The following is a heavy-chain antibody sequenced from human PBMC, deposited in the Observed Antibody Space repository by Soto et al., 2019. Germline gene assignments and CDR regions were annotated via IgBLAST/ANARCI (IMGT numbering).Heavy chain of an antibody. CDR1: GFTFSSYA. Sequence: QVQLVESGGGVVQPGRSLRLSCAASGFTFSSYAMHWVRQAPGKGLEWVAVISYDGSNKYYADSVKGRFTISRDNSKNTLYLQMNSLRAEDTAVYYCARDYYDSSGYYRPHPPLPSFQHWGQGPLVAVSS. CDR2: ISYDGSNK. CDR3: ARDYYDSSGYYRPHPPLPSFQH. J-gene: IGHJ1*01. V-gene: IGHV3-30-3*01. D-gene: IGHD3-22*01.